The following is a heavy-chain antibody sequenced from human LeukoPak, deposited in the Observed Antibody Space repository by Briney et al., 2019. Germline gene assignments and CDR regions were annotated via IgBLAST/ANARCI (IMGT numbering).Heavy chain of an antibody. Sequence: PSETLSLTCTVSGGSISSGDYYWSWIRQPPGKGLEWIGYIYYSGSTYYNSSLKSRVTISVDTSKNQFSLKLSSVTAADTAVYYCARDTDTGYGGNHDAFDIWGQGTMVTVSS. D-gene: IGHD4-23*01. V-gene: IGHV4-30-4*01. CDR3: ARDTDTGYGGNHDAFDI. CDR2: IYYSGST. J-gene: IGHJ3*02. CDR1: GGSISSGDYY.